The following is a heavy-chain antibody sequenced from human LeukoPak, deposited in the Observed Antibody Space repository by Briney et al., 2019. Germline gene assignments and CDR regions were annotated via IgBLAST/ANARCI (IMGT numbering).Heavy chain of an antibody. D-gene: IGHD2-2*01. V-gene: IGHV1-2*02. J-gene: IGHJ4*02. CDR1: GYTFTGYY. Sequence: ASVKVSCKASGYTFTGYYMHWVRQAPGQGLEWMGWINPNSGGTNYAQKFQGRVTMTRDTSISTAYMELSRLRSDDTAVYCCGRARTPSWYCSSTSCYLFDYWGQGTLVTVSS. CDR3: GRARTPSWYCSSTSCYLFDY. CDR2: INPNSGGT.